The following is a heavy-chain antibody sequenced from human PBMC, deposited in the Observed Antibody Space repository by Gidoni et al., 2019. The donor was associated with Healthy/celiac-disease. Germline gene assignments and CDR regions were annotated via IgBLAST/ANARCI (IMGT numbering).Heavy chain of an antibody. J-gene: IGHJ6*02. CDR2: ISAYNGNT. CDR3: ARDFGIAVAGTYYYDYGMDV. CDR1: GYTFTSYG. Sequence: QVQLVQSGAEVKKPGASVKVSCKASGYTFTSYGISWVRQAPGQGLEWMGWISAYNGNTNYAQKLQGRVTMTTDTSTSTAYMELRSLRSDDTAVYYCARDFGIAVAGTYYYDYGMDVWGQGTTVTVSS. D-gene: IGHD6-19*01. V-gene: IGHV1-18*04.